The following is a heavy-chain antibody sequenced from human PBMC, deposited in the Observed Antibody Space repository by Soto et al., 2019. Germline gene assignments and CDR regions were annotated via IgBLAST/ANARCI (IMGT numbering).Heavy chain of an antibody. Sequence: PGGSLRLSCAASGFTLSTYSMNWVRQAPGKGLEWVSFITSSSNTIYYADSVKGRFTISRDNAKNSLYLQMNSLRDEDTAVYYCARDSKTWSGYPIDCWGQGTLVTVSS. CDR1: GFTLSTYS. CDR3: ARDSKTWSGYPIDC. CDR2: ITSSSNTI. D-gene: IGHD3-3*01. J-gene: IGHJ4*02. V-gene: IGHV3-48*02.